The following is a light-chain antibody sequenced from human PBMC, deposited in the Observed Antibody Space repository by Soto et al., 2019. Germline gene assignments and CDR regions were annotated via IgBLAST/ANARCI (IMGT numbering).Light chain of an antibody. V-gene: IGLV2-14*01. Sequence: QSALTQPASVSGSPGQSITISCTGTSSDVGGYNYVSWYQQHPGKAPKLMIYAVTDRPSGVSSRFSGSKSGNPASLTISGLQAEDEADYCSSYTRSSTLFGTGTKLTVL. CDR2: AVT. J-gene: IGLJ1*01. CDR1: SSDVGGYNY. CDR3: SSYTRSSTL.